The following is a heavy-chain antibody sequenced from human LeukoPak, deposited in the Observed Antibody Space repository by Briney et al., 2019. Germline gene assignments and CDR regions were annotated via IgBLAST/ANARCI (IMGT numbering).Heavy chain of an antibody. V-gene: IGHV4-59*08. D-gene: IGHD6-19*01. CDR3: ARAVSGRFDY. CDR1: GGSISSYY. J-gene: IGHJ4*02. Sequence: SETLSLTCTVSGGSISSYYWSWIRQPPGKGLEWTGYIYYSGSTNYSPSLNSRVTISVDTSKNQFSLRLSSVTAADTAIYYCARAVSGRFDYWGQGTLVTVSS. CDR2: IYYSGST.